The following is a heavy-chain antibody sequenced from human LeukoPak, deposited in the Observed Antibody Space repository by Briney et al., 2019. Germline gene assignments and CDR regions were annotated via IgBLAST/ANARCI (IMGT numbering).Heavy chain of an antibody. Sequence: QPGRSLRLSCAASGFTFSHYGMHWVRQAPGKGLEWVAAISYDGTNTYYPDSVKGRFTISRDNSKNTLYLQMNSLRAEDTAVYYCAKAQIYSSCFDYWGQGTLVTVSS. CDR2: ISYDGTNT. CDR1: GFTFSHYG. CDR3: AKAQIYSSCFDY. J-gene: IGHJ4*02. D-gene: IGHD6-6*01. V-gene: IGHV3-30-3*01.